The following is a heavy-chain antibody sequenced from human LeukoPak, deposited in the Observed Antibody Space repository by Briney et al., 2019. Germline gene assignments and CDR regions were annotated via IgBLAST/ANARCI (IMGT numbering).Heavy chain of an antibody. J-gene: IGHJ3*02. Sequence: PGGSLRLSCAASGFTFSSYGMHGVRQAPGKGLEGMAVISYDGSNKYYADSVKGRFTISRDNSKNTLYLQMNSLRAEDTAVYYCAKDGSGGWYNAGAFDIWGQGTMVTVSS. CDR1: GFTFSSYG. V-gene: IGHV3-30*18. CDR2: ISYDGSNK. D-gene: IGHD6-19*01. CDR3: AKDGSGGWYNAGAFDI.